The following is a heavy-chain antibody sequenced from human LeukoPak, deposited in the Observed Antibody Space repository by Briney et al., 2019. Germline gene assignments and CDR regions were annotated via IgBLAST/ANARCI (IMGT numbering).Heavy chain of an antibody. D-gene: IGHD3-22*01. V-gene: IGHV3-7*01. J-gene: IGHJ4*02. Sequence: PGGSLRLSCAASGFTFSSYWMSWVRQAPGKGLEWVANIKQDGSEKYYVDSVKGRFTISRDNAKNSLYLQMNSLRAEDTAVYYCASLYYYDSSGYNGFDYWGQGTLVTVSS. CDR3: ASLYYYDSSGYNGFDY. CDR2: IKQDGSEK. CDR1: GFTFSSYW.